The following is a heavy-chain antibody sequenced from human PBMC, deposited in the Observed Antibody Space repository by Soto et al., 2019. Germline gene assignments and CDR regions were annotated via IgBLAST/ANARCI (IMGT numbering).Heavy chain of an antibody. D-gene: IGHD6-13*01. CDR1: GGSISSGGYY. CDR2: IYYSGST. V-gene: IGHV4-31*03. J-gene: IGHJ4*02. Sequence: LSLTCTVSGGSISSGGYYWSWIRQHPGKGLEWIGYIYYSGSTYYNPSLKSRVTISVDTSKNQFSLKLSSVTAADTAVYYCARATAAANPFDYWGQGTLVTVSS. CDR3: ARATAAANPFDY.